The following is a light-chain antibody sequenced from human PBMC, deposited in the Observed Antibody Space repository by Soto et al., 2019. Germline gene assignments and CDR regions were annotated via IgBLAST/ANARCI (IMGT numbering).Light chain of an antibody. Sequence: DIQMTQSPSSLSASVGDRVTTTCRASQSISSYLNWYQQKPGKAPKLLIYGASSLESGVPSRFSGSGSGTKFTLTISSLQRDDIATYYCHQYDTYWYTFGQGTKVDIK. V-gene: IGKV1-39*01. CDR3: HQYDTYWYT. CDR2: GAS. J-gene: IGKJ2*01. CDR1: QSISSY.